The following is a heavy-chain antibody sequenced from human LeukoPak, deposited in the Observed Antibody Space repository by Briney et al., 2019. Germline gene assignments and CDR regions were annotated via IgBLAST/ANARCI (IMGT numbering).Heavy chain of an antibody. CDR2: ISGSGGST. J-gene: IGHJ3*02. V-gene: IGHV3-23*01. D-gene: IGHD3-22*01. CDR3: ARAFYDSSGQRAFDI. Sequence: PGGSLRLSCAASGFTFSSDAMSWVRQAPGKGLEWVSAISGSGGSTYYADSVKGRFTISRDNSKNMLYLQMNSLRAEDTAVYYCARAFYDSSGQRAFDIWGQGTMVTVSS. CDR1: GFTFSSDA.